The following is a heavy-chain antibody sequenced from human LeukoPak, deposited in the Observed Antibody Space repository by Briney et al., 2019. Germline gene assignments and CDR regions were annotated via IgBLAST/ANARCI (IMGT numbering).Heavy chain of an antibody. CDR3: AREGYCSSTSCYTDYYYGMDV. V-gene: IGHV1-18*01. CDR1: GYTFTSYG. D-gene: IGHD2-2*02. Sequence: ASVKVSCKASGYTFTSYGIIWVRQAPGQGLEWMGWISAYNGNTNYAQKLQGRVTMTTDTSTSTAYMELRSLRSDDTAVYYCAREGYCSSTSCYTDYYYGMDVWGQGTTVTVSS. CDR2: ISAYNGNT. J-gene: IGHJ6*02.